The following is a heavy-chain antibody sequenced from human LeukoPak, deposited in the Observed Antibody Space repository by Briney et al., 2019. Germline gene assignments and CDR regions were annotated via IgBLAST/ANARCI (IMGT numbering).Heavy chain of an antibody. CDR3: ARVYYDYVWGSYPLDY. CDR2: INWNGGST. J-gene: IGHJ4*02. CDR1: GFTFDDYG. D-gene: IGHD3-16*02. Sequence: GGSLRLSCAASGFTFDDYGMSWVRQAPGKGLEWVSGINWNGGSTGYADSVKGRFTISRDNAKNSLYLQMNSLRAEDTALYYCARVYYDYVWGSYPLDYWGQGTLVTVSP. V-gene: IGHV3-20*04.